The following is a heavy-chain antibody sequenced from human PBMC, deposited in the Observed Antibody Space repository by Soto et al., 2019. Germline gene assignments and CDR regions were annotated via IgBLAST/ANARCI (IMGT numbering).Heavy chain of an antibody. V-gene: IGHV3-74*01. CDR2: IDSYGSAT. CDR1: GFTFSRYW. Sequence: EVQLVESGGGLVQPGGSLRLSCAASGFTFSRYWMHWVRQAPGKGLVWVSRIDSYGSATSQVDSVEGRFTISRDNAKNTLYLQMKSLRAEDTAVYYWARVWVEGLSRQPPTDYWGKGTLVTVSS. CDR3: ARVWVEGLSRQPPTDY. D-gene: IGHD3-3*01. J-gene: IGHJ4*02.